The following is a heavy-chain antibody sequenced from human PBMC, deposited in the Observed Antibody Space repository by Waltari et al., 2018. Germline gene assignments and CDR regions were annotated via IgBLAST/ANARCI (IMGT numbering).Heavy chain of an antibody. D-gene: IGHD1-26*01. CDR3: ARLDLVGSRYYFDY. J-gene: IGHJ4*02. CDR1: GDSVSDSF. Sequence: QVQLQESGPGLVKPSETLSLTCTVAGDSVSDSFWSWIRHSPGKGLEWIAYMYSSGTTNYNPSLRSRVTISLDTSKNQVSLKLSSMTAADTAVYYCARLDLVGSRYYFDYWSQGTLVTVSS. CDR2: MYSSGTT. V-gene: IGHV4-59*08.